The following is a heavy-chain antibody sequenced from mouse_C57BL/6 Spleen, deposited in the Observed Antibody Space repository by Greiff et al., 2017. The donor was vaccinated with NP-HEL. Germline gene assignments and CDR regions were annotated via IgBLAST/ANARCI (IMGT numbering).Heavy chain of an antibody. V-gene: IGHV1-82*01. J-gene: IGHJ3*01. CDR2: IYPGDGDT. Sequence: VQLQESGPELVKPGASVKISCKASGYAFSSSWMNWVKQRPGKGLEWIGRIYPGDGDTNYNGKFKGKATLTADKSSSTAYMQRSSLTSEDSAVYFCARSGFAYWGQGTLVTVSA. CDR3: ARSGFAY. CDR1: GYAFSSSW.